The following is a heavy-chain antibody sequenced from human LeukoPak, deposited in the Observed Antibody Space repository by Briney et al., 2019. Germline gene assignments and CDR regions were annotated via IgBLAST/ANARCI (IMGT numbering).Heavy chain of an antibody. CDR1: GLTFSSYA. CDR3: AKGSYYDSSGSFYFDY. D-gene: IGHD3-22*01. CDR2: INGSGDNT. Sequence: GGSLRLSCAASGLTFSSYAMSWVRQAPGKGLEWVSGINGSGDNTYYANSVKGRFTISRDNSKNTLYVQVNSLGTEDTAAYYCAKGSYYDSSGSFYFDYWGQGTLVTVSS. J-gene: IGHJ4*02. V-gene: IGHV3-23*01.